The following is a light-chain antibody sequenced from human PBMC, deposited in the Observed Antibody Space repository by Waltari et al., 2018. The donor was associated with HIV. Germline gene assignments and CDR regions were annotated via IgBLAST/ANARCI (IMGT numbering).Light chain of an antibody. CDR2: DDR. CDR3: QVWDGRGDPVI. V-gene: IGLV3-21*02. J-gene: IGLJ2*01. CDR1: NIAATKS. Sequence: QPPSVSVAPGQTARITCGGNNIAATKSVHWYRLNPGQAPVVVIYDDRDRPSGIPDRFSGSSSGDTATLTISRAEAGDEADYYCQVWDGRGDPVIFGGGTKLAVV.